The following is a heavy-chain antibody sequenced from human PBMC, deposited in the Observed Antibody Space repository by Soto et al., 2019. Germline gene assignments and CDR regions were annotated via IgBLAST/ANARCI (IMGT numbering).Heavy chain of an antibody. CDR2: ISADNGNT. CDR3: AREPTYLDY. CDR1: GYTFTSYG. J-gene: IGHJ4*02. Sequence: QVQLVQSGAEVKKPGASVKVSCKASGYTFTSYGISWVRQAPGQGLEWMGWISADNGNTKYAQKLQGRVTMTTATSTSTDHRELRSLSSDVKDLYYCAREPTYLDYWGQGTLVTVSS. V-gene: IGHV1-18*01.